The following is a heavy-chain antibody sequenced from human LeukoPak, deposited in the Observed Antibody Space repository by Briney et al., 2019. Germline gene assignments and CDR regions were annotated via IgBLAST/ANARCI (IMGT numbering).Heavy chain of an antibody. CDR3: VKRDRGTFDY. CDR1: GFTFSTYA. V-gene: IGHV3-23*01. Sequence: GGSLRLSCAASGFTFSTYAMTWVRQAPGKGLEWVSAICARGDTSDYADSVKGRFTISRDNSKNTLYLQMNTLRVEDTAIYYCVKRDRGTFDYWGQGTLVTVSS. D-gene: IGHD1-1*01. CDR2: ICARGDTS. J-gene: IGHJ4*02.